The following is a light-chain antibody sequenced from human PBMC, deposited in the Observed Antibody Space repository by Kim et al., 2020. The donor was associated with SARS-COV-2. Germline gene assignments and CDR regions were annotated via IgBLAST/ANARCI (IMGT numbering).Light chain of an antibody. CDR1: KLANKD. CDR2: QDT. J-gene: IGLJ2*01. CDR3: QAWDSAYVV. Sequence: SGSPGQTASIPCSGDKLANKDGCWYQQRTGQSPVLVMYQDTKRPSGIPERFSGSNSGNTATLTIGGTQALDEADYYCQAWDSAYVVFGGGTQLTVL. V-gene: IGLV3-1*01.